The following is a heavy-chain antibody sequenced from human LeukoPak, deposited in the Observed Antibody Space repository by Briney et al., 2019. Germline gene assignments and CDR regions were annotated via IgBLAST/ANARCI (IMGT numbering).Heavy chain of an antibody. D-gene: IGHD3-10*01. J-gene: IGHJ5*02. CDR1: GYTFTSYG. V-gene: IGHV1-18*01. CDR2: ISAYNGNT. Sequence: ASVKVSCKASGYTFTSYGISWVRQAPGQGLEWMGWISAYNGNTNYAQKLQGRVTMTTDTSTSTAYMELRSLRSDDTAVYYCARADPRVLLWFGESYNWFDPWGQGTLVTVSS. CDR3: ARADPRVLLWFGESYNWFDP.